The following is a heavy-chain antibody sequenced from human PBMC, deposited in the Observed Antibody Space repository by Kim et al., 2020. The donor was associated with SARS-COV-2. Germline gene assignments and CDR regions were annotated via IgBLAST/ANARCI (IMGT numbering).Heavy chain of an antibody. D-gene: IGHD2-2*01. Sequence: GESLKISCKGSGYSFTSYWISWVRQMPGKGLEWMGRIDPSDSYTNYSPSFQGHVTISADKSISTAYLQWSSLKASDTAMYYCASHGTDCSSTSCYLDLWGRGTLVTVSS. V-gene: IGHV5-10-1*01. CDR2: IDPSDSYT. J-gene: IGHJ2*01. CDR1: GYSFTSYW. CDR3: ASHGTDCSSTSCYLDL.